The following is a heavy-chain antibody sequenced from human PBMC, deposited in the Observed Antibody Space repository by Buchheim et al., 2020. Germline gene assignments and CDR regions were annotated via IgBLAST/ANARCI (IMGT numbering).Heavy chain of an antibody. D-gene: IGHD3-16*02. J-gene: IGHJ5*02. Sequence: QLVESGGGVVQPGRSLRLSCAASGFTFSSYAMHWVRQAPGKGLEWVALIWYDGGNKYYADSVRGRFTISRDNSKNTPYLQMNSLRAEDTAIYYCARDFGSDQGWFDPWGQGTL. V-gene: IGHV3-33*01. CDR3: ARDFGSDQGWFDP. CDR2: IWYDGGNK. CDR1: GFTFSSYA.